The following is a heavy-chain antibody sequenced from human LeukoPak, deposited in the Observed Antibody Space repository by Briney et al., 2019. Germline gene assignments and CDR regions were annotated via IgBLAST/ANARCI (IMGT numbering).Heavy chain of an antibody. J-gene: IGHJ4*02. V-gene: IGHV3-48*03. CDR2: ISSSGSSI. CDR3: ARGRVTGDYVQDFDC. CDR1: GFTFSSFE. Sequence: GGSLRLSCAASGFTFSSFEMNWVRQTPGKGLEWVSYISSSGSSIYYADSVKGRFTISRDNAKNSLYLQLNSLRAADTAVYYCARGRVTGDYVQDFDCWGQGTLVTVSS. D-gene: IGHD4-17*01.